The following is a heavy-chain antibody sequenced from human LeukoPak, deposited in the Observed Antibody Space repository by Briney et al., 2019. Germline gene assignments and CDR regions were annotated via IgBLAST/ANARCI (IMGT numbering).Heavy chain of an antibody. CDR3: ASRPVVVTQDAFDI. CDR2: ISGSGGST. D-gene: IGHD3-22*01. Sequence: PGGSLRLSCAASGFTLRSHSINWVRQAPGKGLEWVSAISGSGGSTYYADSVKGRLTISRDNSKNTLYLQMHSLRAEDTAVYYCASRPVVVTQDAFDIWGQGTMVTVSS. J-gene: IGHJ3*02. CDR1: GFTLRSHS. V-gene: IGHV3-23*01.